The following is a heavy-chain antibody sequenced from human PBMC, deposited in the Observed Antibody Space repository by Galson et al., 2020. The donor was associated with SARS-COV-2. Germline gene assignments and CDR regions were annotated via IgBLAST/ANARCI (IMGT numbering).Heavy chain of an antibody. D-gene: IGHD3-10*01. CDR2: INPNSGDT. Sequence: ASVKVSCKASGYTFTGYYMHWVRQAPGQGLEWMVWINPNSGDTNYAQKFQGRVTMTRDTSISTAYMELSRLRSDDTAVYYCARKLSGYYGMDVWGQGTTVTVSS. CDR1: GYTFTGYY. CDR3: ARKLSGYYGMDV. V-gene: IGHV1-2*02. J-gene: IGHJ6*02.